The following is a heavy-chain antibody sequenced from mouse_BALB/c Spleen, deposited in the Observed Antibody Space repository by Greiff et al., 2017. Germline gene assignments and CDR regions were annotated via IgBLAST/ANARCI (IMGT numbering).Heavy chain of an antibody. CDR3: AKHQRQLGFPHAMDY. D-gene: IGHD3-2*01. CDR1: GFSLTDYG. J-gene: IGHJ4*01. CDR2: IWGGGST. V-gene: IGHV2-6-5*01. Sequence: VMLVESGPGLVAPSQSLSITCTVSGFSLTDYGVSLIRPPPGTGLEWLGVIWGGGSTYYNSALKSRLSISKDNSKSQVFLKMNSLQTDDTAMYYCAKHQRQLGFPHAMDYWGQGTSVTVSS.